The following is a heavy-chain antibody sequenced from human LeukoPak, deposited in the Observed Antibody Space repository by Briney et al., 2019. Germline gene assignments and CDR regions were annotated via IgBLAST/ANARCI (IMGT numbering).Heavy chain of an antibody. D-gene: IGHD3-16*01. CDR2: ISKSGDST. CDR3: ARVLSTLRGVMKRFYYAMDV. CDR1: GFTFSDYG. Sequence: GGSLRLSCAASGFTFSDYGMTWVRQAPGKGLEWVSRISKSGDSTYYADSVKGRFTISSDNSNNTLYLQLDNLRVDDTAIYYYARVLSTLRGVMKRFYYAMDVWGQGTTVTVSS. V-gene: IGHV3-23*01. J-gene: IGHJ6*02.